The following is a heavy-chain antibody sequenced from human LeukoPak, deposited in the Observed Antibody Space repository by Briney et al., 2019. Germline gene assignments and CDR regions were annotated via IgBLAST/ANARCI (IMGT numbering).Heavy chain of an antibody. J-gene: IGHJ4*02. CDR3: ARHYCSGGNCYYFDH. Sequence: SETLSLTCTVSGGSISGYYWSWIRQPPGQGLEWIGFIYYRGTSKYNPSLMSRVTMSVDTSKNQVSLKLSSVTAADTAVYYCARHYCSGGNCYYFDHWGQGTLVTVSS. D-gene: IGHD2-15*01. CDR2: IYYRGTS. V-gene: IGHV4-59*08. CDR1: GGSISGYY.